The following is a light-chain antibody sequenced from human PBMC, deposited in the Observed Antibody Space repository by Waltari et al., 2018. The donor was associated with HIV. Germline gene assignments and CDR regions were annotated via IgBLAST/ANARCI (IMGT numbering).Light chain of an antibody. CDR3: AAWDDILSGWV. J-gene: IGLJ3*02. CDR1: SANIGNT. Sequence: QSVLTQPPSASGAPGQRVTISCSGSSANIGNTVYWYQQLPGTAPKVLIYRDNQRPSGVPYRCSGSRSGTSASLDVSGLRSEDEANYSCAAWDDILSGWVFGGGTKLTVL. CDR2: RDN. V-gene: IGLV1-47*01.